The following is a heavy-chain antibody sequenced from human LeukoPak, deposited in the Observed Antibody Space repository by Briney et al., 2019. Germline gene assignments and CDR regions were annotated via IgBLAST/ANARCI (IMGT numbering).Heavy chain of an antibody. Sequence: ASVKVSCKASGYTFTSYDINWVRQAPGQGLEWMGWMNPDSGNTGYAQKFQGRVTMTGNTSISTAYMELSSLRSEDTAVYYCARGRSSMVRGVIISWGQGTLVTVSS. J-gene: IGHJ5*02. V-gene: IGHV1-8*01. CDR3: ARGRSSMVRGVIIS. D-gene: IGHD3-10*01. CDR1: GYTFTSYD. CDR2: MNPDSGNT.